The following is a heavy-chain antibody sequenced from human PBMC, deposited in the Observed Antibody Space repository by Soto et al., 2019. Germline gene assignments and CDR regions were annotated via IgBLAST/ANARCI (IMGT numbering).Heavy chain of an antibody. CDR3: ATSYGSGYRAFDY. V-gene: IGHV1-69*02. CDR1: GDTFSFYT. D-gene: IGHD3-10*01. Sequence: ASVKVSCKASGDTFSFYTNNWVRQAPGLGLEWVGRINPILSMSNYAQKFQGRVTMTADKSTSTAYMELRSLRSEDTAMYYCATSYGSGYRAFDYWG. J-gene: IGHJ4*01. CDR2: INPILSMS.